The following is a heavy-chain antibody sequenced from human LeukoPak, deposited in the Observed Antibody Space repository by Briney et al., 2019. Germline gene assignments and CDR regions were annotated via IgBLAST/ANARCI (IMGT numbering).Heavy chain of an antibody. Sequence: KPSETLSLTCAVYGGSFSGYYWSWIRQPPGKGLEWIGEINHSGSTNYNPSLKSRVTISVDTSKNQFSLKLSSVTAADTAVYYCARRSGGMDVWGQGTTVTVSS. CDR1: GGSFSGYY. J-gene: IGHJ6*02. CDR3: ARRSGGMDV. D-gene: IGHD3-10*01. CDR2: INHSGST. V-gene: IGHV4-34*01.